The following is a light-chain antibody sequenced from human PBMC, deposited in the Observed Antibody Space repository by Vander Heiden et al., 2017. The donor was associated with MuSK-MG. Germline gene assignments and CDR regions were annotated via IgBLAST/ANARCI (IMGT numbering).Light chain of an antibody. J-gene: IGLJ2*01. CDR3: SSYAGSNKIVI. CDR1: SSDVVGYNC. V-gene: IGLV2-8*01. Sequence: QSALTPPPSASGSPGQSVTISCTGTSSDVVGYNCVSWYQHHPGKAPQLLISEVTKRPSGVPDRFSGSKSGNTASLTVSGLQPDDEADYYCSSYAGSNKIVIFGGGTKLTVL. CDR2: EVT.